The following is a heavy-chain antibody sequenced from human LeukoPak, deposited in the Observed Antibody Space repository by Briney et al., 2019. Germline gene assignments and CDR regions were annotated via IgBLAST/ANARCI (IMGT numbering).Heavy chain of an antibody. Sequence: SETLSLTCAVYGGSFSGYYWSWIRQPPGKGLEWIGEINHSGSTNYNPSLKSRVTISVDTSKNQFSLKLSSVTAADTAVYYCARAKSAAGYWGQGTLVIVSS. CDR3: ARAKSAAGY. V-gene: IGHV4-34*01. CDR1: GGSFSGYY. J-gene: IGHJ4*02. CDR2: INHSGST. D-gene: IGHD6-25*01.